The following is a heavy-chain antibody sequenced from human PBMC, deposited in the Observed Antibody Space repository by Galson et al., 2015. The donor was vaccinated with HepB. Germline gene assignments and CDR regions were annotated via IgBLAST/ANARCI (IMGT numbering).Heavy chain of an antibody. Sequence: SLRLSCAASGFTFSSYGMHWVRQAPGKGLEWVAVISYDGSNKYYADSVKGRFTISRDNSKNTLYLQMNSLRAEDTAVYYCAKGDFDWLTGAPFDYWGQGTLVTVSS. CDR3: AKGDFDWLTGAPFDY. J-gene: IGHJ4*02. CDR1: GFTFSSYG. CDR2: ISYDGSNK. D-gene: IGHD3-9*01. V-gene: IGHV3-30*18.